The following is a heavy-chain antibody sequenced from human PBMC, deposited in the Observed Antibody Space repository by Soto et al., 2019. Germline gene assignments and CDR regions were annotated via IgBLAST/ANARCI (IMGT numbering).Heavy chain of an antibody. CDR2: IYQSGTA. Sequence: SATLSLTCAVSGYSIRSDYYWGWIRQPPGKGLEWIGSIYQSGTAYYNPSLKSRVTISVDTSKNQFSLRVSSVTAADTAVYYCARVTGSKGYFDYWGQGTLVTVSS. CDR1: GYSIRSDYY. J-gene: IGHJ4*02. V-gene: IGHV4-38-2*01. D-gene: IGHD2-2*01. CDR3: ARVTGSKGYFDY.